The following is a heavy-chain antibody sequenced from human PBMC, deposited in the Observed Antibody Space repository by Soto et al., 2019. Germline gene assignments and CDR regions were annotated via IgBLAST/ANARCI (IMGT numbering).Heavy chain of an antibody. J-gene: IGHJ3*02. CDR2: ISGSGGST. V-gene: IGHV3-23*01. D-gene: IGHD5-12*01. CDR1: GFTFSSYA. Sequence: EVQLLESGGGLVQPGGSLRLSCAASGFTFSSYAMSWVRQAPGKGLEWVSAISGSGGSTYYADSVKGRFTISRDNSKNALYLKMNSLRAEDTAVYYCAKDLYIVATIGGAFDIWGQGTMVTVSS. CDR3: AKDLYIVATIGGAFDI.